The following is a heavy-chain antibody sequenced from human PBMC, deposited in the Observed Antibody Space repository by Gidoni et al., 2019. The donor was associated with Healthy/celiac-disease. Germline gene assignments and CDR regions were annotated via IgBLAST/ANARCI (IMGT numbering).Heavy chain of an antibody. Sequence: QVQLQESGPGLVKPSQTLSLTCPVSGGSISSGGYYWSWIRQHPGKGLEWFGYIYYSGSTYYNPSLKSRVTISVDTSKNQFSLKLSSVTAADTAVYYCARSPYSSSNEYFQHWGQGTLVTVSS. J-gene: IGHJ1*01. D-gene: IGHD6-6*01. V-gene: IGHV4-31*03. CDR1: GGSISSGGYY. CDR2: IYYSGST. CDR3: ARSPYSSSNEYFQH.